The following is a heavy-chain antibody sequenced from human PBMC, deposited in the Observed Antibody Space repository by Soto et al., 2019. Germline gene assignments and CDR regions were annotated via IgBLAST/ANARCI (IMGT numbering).Heavy chain of an antibody. CDR1: GGTFSSYA. D-gene: IGHD4-17*01. CDR3: ARDIVTTYYYYYGMDV. Sequence: SVKVSCKASGGTFSSYAISWVRQAPGQGLEWMGGIIPIFGTANYAQKFQGRVTITADESTSTAYMELSSLRSEDTAVYYCARDIVTTYYYYYGMDVWSQGTTVTVSS. V-gene: IGHV1-69*13. J-gene: IGHJ6*02. CDR2: IIPIFGTA.